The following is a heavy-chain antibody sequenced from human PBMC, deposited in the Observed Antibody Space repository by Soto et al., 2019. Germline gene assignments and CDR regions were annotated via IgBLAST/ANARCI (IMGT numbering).Heavy chain of an antibody. J-gene: IGHJ3*02. CDR1: GGSFSGYY. Sequence: QVQLQQWGAGLLKPSETLSLTCAVYGGSFSGYYWSWIRQPPGKGLEWIGEINHSGSTNYNPSLKSRVTISVDTSKNQFSLKLSSVTAADTAVYYCARGPKYYDYVWAISPWAFDIWGQGTMVTVSS. CDR3: ARGPKYYDYVWAISPWAFDI. V-gene: IGHV4-34*01. CDR2: INHSGST. D-gene: IGHD3-16*01.